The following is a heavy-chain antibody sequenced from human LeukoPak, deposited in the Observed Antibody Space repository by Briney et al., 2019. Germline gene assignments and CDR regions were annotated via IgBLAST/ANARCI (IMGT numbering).Heavy chain of an antibody. CDR2: IYHGGRT. Sequence: PSETLSLTCTVSGFSISSGYYWGWIRQPPGKGLEWIGSIYHGGRTYSNPSLKSRVTISVDTSKNQFSLNLSSVTAADTAVYYCARTIGYTNLAYMWWFDPWGQGTLVTVSS. V-gene: IGHV4-38-2*02. CDR3: ARTIGYTNLAYMWWFDP. J-gene: IGHJ5*02. D-gene: IGHD5-24*01. CDR1: GFSISSGYY.